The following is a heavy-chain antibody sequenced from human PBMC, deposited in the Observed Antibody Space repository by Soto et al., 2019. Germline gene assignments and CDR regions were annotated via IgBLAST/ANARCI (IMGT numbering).Heavy chain of an antibody. J-gene: IGHJ4*02. CDR3: ARGDSDILTAAENYYFHY. D-gene: IGHD3-9*01. CDR2: IYYSGST. Sequence: SETLSLTCTVSDSFISSYYWSWIRQPPGKGLEWIGYIYYSGSTNYNPSLKSRVTISVDTSKNQFSLKLSSVTAADTAVYYCARGDSDILTAAENYYFHYWGQGTLVTVSS. CDR1: DSFISSYY. V-gene: IGHV4-59*01.